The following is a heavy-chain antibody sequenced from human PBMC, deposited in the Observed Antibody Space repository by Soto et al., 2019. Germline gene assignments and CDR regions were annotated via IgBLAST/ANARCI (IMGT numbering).Heavy chain of an antibody. Sequence: ASVKVSCKASGYTFTNYGVSWVRQAPGQGLEWMGWMGGYKGNTNYAQKFQGRVTLTTNTSTSTAYMELSSLRSEDTAVYYCARTLYGDNVDYWGQGTLVTVSS. D-gene: IGHD4-17*01. CDR3: ARTLYGDNVDY. CDR1: GYTFTNYG. CDR2: MGGYKGNT. J-gene: IGHJ4*02. V-gene: IGHV1-18*01.